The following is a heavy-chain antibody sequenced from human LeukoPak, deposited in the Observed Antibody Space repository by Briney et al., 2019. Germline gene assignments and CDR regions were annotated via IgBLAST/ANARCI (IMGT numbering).Heavy chain of an antibody. CDR1: GGSISSYF. D-gene: IGHD1-26*01. CDR2: IYYSGST. V-gene: IGHV4-59*01. Sequence: SETLSLTCTVSGGSISSYFWSWIRQPPGKGLEWIGYIYYSGSTNYNPSLKSRVTISVDTSKNQFSLKLSSVTAADTAVYYCARVQKWASFDYWGQGILVTVSS. J-gene: IGHJ4*02. CDR3: ARVQKWASFDY.